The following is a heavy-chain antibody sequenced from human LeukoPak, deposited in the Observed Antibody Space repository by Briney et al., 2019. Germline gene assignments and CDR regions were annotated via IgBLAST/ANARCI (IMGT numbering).Heavy chain of an antibody. CDR3: ARYSYGSGVGYFDY. CDR2: IYTSGST. Sequence: PSETLSLTCTVSGCSISSYYWNWIRQPAGKGLEWIGRIYTSGSTNYNPSLKSRVTMSVDTSKNQFSLKLSSVTAADTAVYYCARYSYGSGVGYFDYWGQGTLVTVSS. D-gene: IGHD5-18*01. CDR1: GCSISSYY. J-gene: IGHJ4*02. V-gene: IGHV4-4*07.